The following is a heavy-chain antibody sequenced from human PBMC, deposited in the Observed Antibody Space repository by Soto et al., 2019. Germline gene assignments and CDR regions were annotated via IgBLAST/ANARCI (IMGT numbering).Heavy chain of an antibody. CDR2: ISDDGSNQ. J-gene: IGHJ6*02. D-gene: IGHD3-3*01. Sequence: PVGSLRLSCAASGFTFSNYGMHWVRQAPGKGLEWVAFISDDGSNQYYADSMKGRFTMSRDNSKRTLYLQMSSLRVEDTAVYYCTKRRNVLRFLEWSSGMEVWGQGTTVTVSS. V-gene: IGHV3-30*18. CDR3: TKRRNVLRFLEWSSGMEV. CDR1: GFTFSNYG.